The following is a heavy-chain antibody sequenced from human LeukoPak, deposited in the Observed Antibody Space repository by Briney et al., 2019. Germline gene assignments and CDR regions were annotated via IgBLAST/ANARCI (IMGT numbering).Heavy chain of an antibody. Sequence: ASVKVSCKASGYTFTGYYMHWVRQAPGQGLEWMGWINPNSGGTNYAQKFQGRVTITRNTSISTAYMELSSLRSEDTAVYYCARDYYYYMDVWGKGTTVTVSS. CDR3: ARDYYYYMDV. V-gene: IGHV1-2*02. CDR2: INPNSGGT. CDR1: GYTFTGYY. J-gene: IGHJ6*03.